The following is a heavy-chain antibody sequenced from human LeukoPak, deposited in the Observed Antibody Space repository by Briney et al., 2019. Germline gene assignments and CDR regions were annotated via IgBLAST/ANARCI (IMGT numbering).Heavy chain of an antibody. CDR3: ARGGTGATRDDTFDI. D-gene: IGHD1-7*01. J-gene: IGHJ3*02. Sequence: PGGSLRLSCTASVFSFSRYSMNWVRQAPGKGLEWVSSISSGSSHIFYADSVRGRFTISRDNAKDSLYLQMNSLRAGDAAVYYCARGGTGATRDDTFDIWGQGAMVTVSS. CDR2: ISSGSSHI. V-gene: IGHV3-21*06. CDR1: VFSFSRYS.